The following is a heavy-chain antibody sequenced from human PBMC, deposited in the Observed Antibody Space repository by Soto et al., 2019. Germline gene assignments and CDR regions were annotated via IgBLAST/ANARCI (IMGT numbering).Heavy chain of an antibody. CDR1: GGTFSSYA. CDR2: IIPIFGTA. D-gene: IGHD3-9*01. J-gene: IGHJ6*02. V-gene: IGHV1-69*13. CDR3: ASSRYFDWTDYYYYYGMDV. Sequence: SVKVSCKASGGTFSSYAISWVRQAPGQGLEWMGGIIPIFGTANYAQKFQGRVTITADESTSTAYMELSSLRSEDTAVYYCASSRYFDWTDYYYYYGMDVWGQGTTVTVSS.